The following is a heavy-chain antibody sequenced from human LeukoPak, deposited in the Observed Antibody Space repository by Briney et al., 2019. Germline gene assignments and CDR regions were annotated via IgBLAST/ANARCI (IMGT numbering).Heavy chain of an antibody. V-gene: IGHV1-46*04. J-gene: IGHJ4*02. CDR3: EGGVLRNLEWCCFDY. D-gene: IGHD3-3*01. Sequence: GASLKVSCKASGYTLTRYFMHWVRQAPGQGLEWMGIINPSSGSITYAQRLQGRVTMTRDTSTSTVYMELSSLRAEDTVLYYDEGGVLRNLEWCCFDYWGRGTLVTVSS. CDR2: INPSSGSI. CDR1: GYTLTRYF.